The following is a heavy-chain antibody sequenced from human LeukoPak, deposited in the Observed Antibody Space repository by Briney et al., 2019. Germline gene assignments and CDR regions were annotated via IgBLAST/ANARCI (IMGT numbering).Heavy chain of an antibody. J-gene: IGHJ4*02. CDR1: GFTFSSYW. CDR3: ARDSDYYYDSSGYSDY. V-gene: IGHV3-7*03. Sequence: GGSLRLSCAASGFTFSSYWMSWVRQAPGKGLEWVANIKQDGSEKYYVDSVKGRFAISRDNAKNSLYLQMNSLRAEDTAVYYCARDSDYYYDSSGYSDYWGQGTLVTVSS. D-gene: IGHD3-22*01. CDR2: IKQDGSEK.